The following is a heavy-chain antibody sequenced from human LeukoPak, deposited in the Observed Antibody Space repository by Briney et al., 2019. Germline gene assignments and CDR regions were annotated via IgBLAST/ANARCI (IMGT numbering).Heavy chain of an antibody. CDR2: ISWNSGSR. J-gene: IGHJ4*02. Sequence: GVSLRLSCAASGFTFDEYGMHWVRQAPGKGLEWVSAISWNSGSRGYADSVKGRFTISRDNAKNSLYLQMNSLRAEDTALYYCAKPYYYDSSGYYYYFDYWGQGTLVTVSS. V-gene: IGHV3-9*01. D-gene: IGHD3-22*01. CDR1: GFTFDEYG. CDR3: AKPYYYDSSGYYYYFDY.